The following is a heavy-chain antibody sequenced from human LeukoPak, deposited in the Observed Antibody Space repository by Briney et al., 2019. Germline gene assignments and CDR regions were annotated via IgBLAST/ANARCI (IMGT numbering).Heavy chain of an antibody. CDR1: GFTFSSYW. D-gene: IGHD3-3*01. V-gene: IGHV3-7*01. Sequence: GGSLRLSSEASGFTFSSYWMSWVRQAPGKGLEWVANIKQDGSEKYYVDSLRGRLTISRDNPKNSLYLQLNSLRAGDTAVYYCARIDGMTNGYYVPTDYWGQGTLVTVSS. CDR2: IKQDGSEK. CDR3: ARIDGMTNGYYVPTDY. J-gene: IGHJ4*02.